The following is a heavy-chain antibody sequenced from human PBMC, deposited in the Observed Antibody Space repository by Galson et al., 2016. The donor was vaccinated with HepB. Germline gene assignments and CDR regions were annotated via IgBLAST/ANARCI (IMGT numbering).Heavy chain of an antibody. CDR3: AKGYTGYDYGDGFDI. Sequence: SLRLSCAASGFTFSDYVMSWVRQAPGKGLEWVSVITDSGDTTYYAGSVKGRFTISRDNSKNTLFLQMNSLRAEDTAVYYCAKGYTGYDYGDGFDIWGQGTMVTVSS. CDR2: ITDSGDTT. CDR1: GFTFSDYV. J-gene: IGHJ3*02. V-gene: IGHV3-23*01. D-gene: IGHD5-12*01.